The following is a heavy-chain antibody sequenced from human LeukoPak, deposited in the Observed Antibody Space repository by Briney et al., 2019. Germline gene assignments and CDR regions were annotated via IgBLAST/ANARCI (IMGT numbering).Heavy chain of an antibody. V-gene: IGHV3-48*04. CDR2: ISSSSSTI. Sequence: GGSLRLSCAASGFTFSSYSMNWVRQAPGKGLEWVSYISSSSSTIYYADSVKGRFTISRDNAKNSLYLQMNSLRAEDTAVYYCARVYSSSWQSPSGFDYWGQGTLVTVSS. D-gene: IGHD6-13*01. J-gene: IGHJ4*02. CDR3: ARVYSSSWQSPSGFDY. CDR1: GFTFSSYS.